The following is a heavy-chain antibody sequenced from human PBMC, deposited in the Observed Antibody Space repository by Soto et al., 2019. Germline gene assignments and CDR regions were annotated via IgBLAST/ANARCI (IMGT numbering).Heavy chain of an antibody. J-gene: IGHJ4*02. D-gene: IGHD2-2*02. CDR1: GGSISSYY. Sequence: PSETLSLTCTVSGGSISSYYWSWIRQPPGKGLEWIGYIYYTGSTNYNPSLKSRVTISIDTSKNQFSLKLSPVTAADTAVYYCARYFCNSDTCYIFDYWGQGTLATVSS. V-gene: IGHV4-59*01. CDR2: IYYTGST. CDR3: ARYFCNSDTCYIFDY.